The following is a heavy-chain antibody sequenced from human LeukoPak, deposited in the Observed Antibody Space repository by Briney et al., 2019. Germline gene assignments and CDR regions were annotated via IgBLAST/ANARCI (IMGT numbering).Heavy chain of an antibody. J-gene: IGHJ5*02. CDR1: GFTLSTFD. Sequence: GGSLRLSCAASGFTLSTFDMNWVRQAPGKGLERVSSISTSSRYIYYSDSVKGRFSISRDDAKNSLYLQMNSLTVEDTAVYYCARADCSGSTCYLRHSWFDPWGQGTLVTVSS. CDR2: ISTSSRYI. CDR3: ARADCSGSTCYLRHSWFDP. V-gene: IGHV3-21*06. D-gene: IGHD2-2*01.